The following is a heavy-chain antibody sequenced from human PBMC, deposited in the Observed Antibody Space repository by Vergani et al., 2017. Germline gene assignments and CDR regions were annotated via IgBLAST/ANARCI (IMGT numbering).Heavy chain of an antibody. CDR1: GFTFGDYA. Sequence: EVQLVESGGGLVQPGRSLRLSCTASGFTFGDYAMSWFRQAPGKGLEWVGFIRSKAYGGTTEYAASVKGRFTISRDDSKSIAYLQMNSLKTEDTAVYYCTRDRGSSGWYPSYFDYWGQGTLVTVSS. CDR3: TRDRGSSGWYPSYFDY. V-gene: IGHV3-49*03. J-gene: IGHJ4*02. CDR2: IRSKAYGGTT. D-gene: IGHD6-19*01.